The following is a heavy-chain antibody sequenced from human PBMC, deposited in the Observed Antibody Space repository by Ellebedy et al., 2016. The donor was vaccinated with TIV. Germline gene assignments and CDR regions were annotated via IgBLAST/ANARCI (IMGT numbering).Heavy chain of an antibody. V-gene: IGHV3-48*03. J-gene: IGHJ5*02. D-gene: IGHD6-19*01. CDR3: ARAGRQWLGNWLDP. Sequence: PGGSLRLSCVASGFIFNSYEMNWVRQAPGKGLEWISYISNSGGPIYYADSAKGRFTISRDNAKNSLYLQMNNLRAEDTAVYYCARAGRQWLGNWLDPWGQGTLVTVSS. CDR2: ISNSGGPI. CDR1: GFIFNSYE.